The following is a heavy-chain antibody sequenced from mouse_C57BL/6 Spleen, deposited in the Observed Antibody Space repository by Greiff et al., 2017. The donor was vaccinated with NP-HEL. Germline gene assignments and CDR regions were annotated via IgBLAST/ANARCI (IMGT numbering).Heavy chain of an antibody. Sequence: EVKLMESGPGLVKPSQSLSLTCSVTGYSITSGYYWNWIRQFPGNKLEWMGYISYDGSNNYNPSLKNRISITPDTSKNQFFLKLNSVTTEDTATYYCARAGTGDWFAYWGQGTLVTVSA. CDR1: GYSITSGYY. J-gene: IGHJ3*01. CDR2: ISYDGSN. CDR3: ARAGTGDWFAY. D-gene: IGHD4-1*01. V-gene: IGHV3-6*01.